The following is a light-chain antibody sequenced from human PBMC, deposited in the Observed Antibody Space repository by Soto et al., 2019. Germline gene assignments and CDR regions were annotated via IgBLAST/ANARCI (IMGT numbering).Light chain of an antibody. Sequence: EIVLTQSPGTLSLSPGERATLSCRASQSVSSSYLAWYQQKPGQAPRLLIHGASTRATGIAARFSGSRSGTDFTLTISSLEPEDFAVYFCHQRNKFGQGTRLEI. CDR2: GAS. V-gene: IGKV3D-20*02. CDR1: QSVSSSY. J-gene: IGKJ5*01. CDR3: HQRNK.